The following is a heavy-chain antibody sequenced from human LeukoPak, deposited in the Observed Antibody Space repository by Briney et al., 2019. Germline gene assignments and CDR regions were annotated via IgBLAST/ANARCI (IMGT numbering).Heavy chain of an antibody. J-gene: IGHJ4*02. CDR1: GFTFGDYA. Sequence: GGSLRLSCTASGFTFGDYAMSWVRQAPGKGLEWVGFIRSNFYGGTTDYAASVKGRFTISRDGSNSLAYMQMNSLKTEDTAVYYCTRGGGGDPVDYWGQGALVTVSS. CDR3: TRGGGGDPVDY. D-gene: IGHD3-16*01. CDR2: IRSNFYGGTT. V-gene: IGHV3-49*04.